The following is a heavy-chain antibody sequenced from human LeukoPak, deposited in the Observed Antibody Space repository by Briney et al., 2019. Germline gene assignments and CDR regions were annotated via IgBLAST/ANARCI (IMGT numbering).Heavy chain of an antibody. CDR3: ARDLSPDTAMVYFDY. CDR1: GYTFTNYA. V-gene: IGHV1-3*01. CDR2: INAGNGNT. D-gene: IGHD5-18*01. J-gene: IGHJ4*02. Sequence: ASVKVSCKASGYTFTNYAMHWVRQAPGQRLEWMGWINAGNGNTEYSQKFQGRVTITRDTSTSTVYMELSSLRSEDTAVYYCARDLSPDTAMVYFDYWGQGTLVTVSS.